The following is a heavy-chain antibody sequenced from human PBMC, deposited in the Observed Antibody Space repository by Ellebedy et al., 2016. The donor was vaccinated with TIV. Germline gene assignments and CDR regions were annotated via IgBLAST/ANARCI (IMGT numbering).Heavy chain of an antibody. Sequence: SETLSLXCTVSGGSVSRRSYYRSWIRQSPGKGLEWIGYIYSSGSTKYNPSLRSRLTISADTSKKHFSLKLNSATAADTAMYYCTYGINSDAFDVWGHGTMVTVSS. D-gene: IGHD4-23*01. CDR2: IYSSGST. V-gene: IGHV4-61*03. CDR3: TYGINSDAFDV. J-gene: IGHJ3*01. CDR1: GGSVSRRSYY.